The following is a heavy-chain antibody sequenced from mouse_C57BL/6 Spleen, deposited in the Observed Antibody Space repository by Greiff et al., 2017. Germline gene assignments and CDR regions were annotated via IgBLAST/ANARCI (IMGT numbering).Heavy chain of an antibody. Sequence: VKVVESGPGLVAPSQSLSITCTVSGFSLTSYGVHWVRQPPGKGLEWLVVIWSDGSTTYNSALKSRLSISKDNSKSQVFLKMNSLQTDDTAMYYCARHEAPDYYGSTAYAMDYWGQGTSVTVSS. D-gene: IGHD1-1*01. CDR2: IWSDGST. CDR1: GFSLTSYG. J-gene: IGHJ4*01. V-gene: IGHV2-6-1*01. CDR3: ARHEAPDYYGSTAYAMDY.